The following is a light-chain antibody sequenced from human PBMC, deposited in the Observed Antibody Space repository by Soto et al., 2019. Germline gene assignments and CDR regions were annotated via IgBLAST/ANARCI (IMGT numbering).Light chain of an antibody. CDR3: AAWDVSLVV. V-gene: IGLV1-44*01. CDR1: SSNIGTNT. J-gene: IGLJ2*01. Sequence: QAVVTQPPSASGTPGQRVTIFCSGSSSNIGTNTVIWYQQLPGAAAKLLIYSDNQRPSGVPDRFSGSKSGTSASLAISGLQSEDEADYYCAAWDVSLVVFGGGTKLTVL. CDR2: SDN.